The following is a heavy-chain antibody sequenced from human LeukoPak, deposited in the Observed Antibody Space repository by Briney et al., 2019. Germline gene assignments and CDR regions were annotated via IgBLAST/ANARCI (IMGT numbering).Heavy chain of an antibody. D-gene: IGHD3-22*01. CDR2: IVVGSGNT. CDR1: GFTFTSSA. CDR3: AAVNSSPASGLDP. V-gene: IGHV1-58*01. Sequence: VASVKVSCKASGFTFTSSAVQWVRQARGQRLEWIGWIVVGSGNTNYAQKFQERVTITRDKSTSTAYMELSSLRSEDTAVYYCAAVNSSPASGLDPWGQGTLVTVSS. J-gene: IGHJ5*02.